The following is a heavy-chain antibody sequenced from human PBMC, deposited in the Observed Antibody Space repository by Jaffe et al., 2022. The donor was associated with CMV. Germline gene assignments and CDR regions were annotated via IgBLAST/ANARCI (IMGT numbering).Heavy chain of an antibody. CDR3: TRDTGTIWFGELHDYYYYGMDV. CDR1: GFTFGDYA. V-gene: IGHV3-49*05. CDR2: IRSKAYGGTT. J-gene: IGHJ6*02. Sequence: EVQLVESGGGLVKPGRSLRLSCTASGFTFGDYAMSWFRQAPGKGLEWVGFIRSKAYGGTTEYAASVKGRFTISRDDSKSIAYLQMNSLKTEDTAVYYCTRDTGTIWFGELHDYYYYGMDVWGQGTTVTVSS. D-gene: IGHD3-10*01.